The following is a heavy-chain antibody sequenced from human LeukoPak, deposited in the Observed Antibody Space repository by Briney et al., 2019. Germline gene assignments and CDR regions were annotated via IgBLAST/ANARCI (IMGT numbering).Heavy chain of an antibody. Sequence: GGSLRLSCAASGFLFSNYWMSWVRQAPGKGLEWVANIKPDGTEKYYVDSLKGRFTISRDNAKNSLYLQMNSLRVEDTAVYYCARGRWAVDYRGQGTLVTVSS. V-gene: IGHV3-7*01. D-gene: IGHD4-23*01. CDR1: GFLFSNYW. CDR2: IKPDGTEK. CDR3: ARGRWAVDY. J-gene: IGHJ4*02.